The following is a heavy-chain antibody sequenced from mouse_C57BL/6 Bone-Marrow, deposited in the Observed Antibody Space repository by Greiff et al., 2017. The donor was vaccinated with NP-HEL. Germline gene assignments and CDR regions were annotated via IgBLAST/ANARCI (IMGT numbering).Heavy chain of an antibody. V-gene: IGHV14-4*01. D-gene: IGHD1-1*01. CDR1: GFNIKDDY. CDR3: TPLLLRSWYFDV. Sequence: VQLKQSGAELVRPGASVKLSCTASGFNIKDDYMHWVKQRPEQGLEWIGWIDPENGDTEYASKFQGKATITADTSSNTAYLQLSSLTSEDTAVYYCTPLLLRSWYFDVWGTGTTVTVSS. J-gene: IGHJ1*03. CDR2: IDPENGDT.